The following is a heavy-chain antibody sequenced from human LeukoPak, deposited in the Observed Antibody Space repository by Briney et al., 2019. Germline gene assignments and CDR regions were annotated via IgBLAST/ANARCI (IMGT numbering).Heavy chain of an antibody. CDR2: ISSNGGST. D-gene: IGHD5-18*01. CDR1: GFTFSSYA. CDR3: ARGSAVQLWYYYYYGMDV. Sequence: PGGSLRLSCSASGFTFSSYAMHWVRQAPGKGLEYVSAISSNGGSTYYADSVKGRFTISRDNSKNTLYLQMNSLRAEDTAVYYCARGSAVQLWYYYYYGMDVWGQGTTVTVSS. J-gene: IGHJ6*02. V-gene: IGHV3-64*04.